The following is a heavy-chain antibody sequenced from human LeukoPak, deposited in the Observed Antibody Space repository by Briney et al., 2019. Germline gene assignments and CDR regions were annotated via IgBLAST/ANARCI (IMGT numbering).Heavy chain of an antibody. V-gene: IGHV4-59*01. CDR3: ARWGSYRDY. D-gene: IGHD1-26*01. Sequence: SETLSLTCTVSGGSISSYYWSWIRQPPGKGLEWTGYIYYSGSTNYNPSLKSRVTISVDTSKNQFSLKLSSVTAADTAVYYCARWGSYRDYWGQGTLVTVSS. CDR1: GGSISSYY. CDR2: IYYSGST. J-gene: IGHJ4*02.